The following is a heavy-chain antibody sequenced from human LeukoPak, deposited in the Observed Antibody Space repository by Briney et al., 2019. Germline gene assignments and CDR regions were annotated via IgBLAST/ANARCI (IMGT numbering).Heavy chain of an antibody. CDR3: ARDSQEFFQH. CDR2: ISGDGGCT. J-gene: IGHJ1*01. Sequence: GGSLRLSCAASGFTFDDYTMHWVRQAPGKGLEWVSLISGDGGCTYYADSMKGRFTISRDNSKNSLYLQMNSLRTEDTALYYCARDSQEFFQHWGQGTLVTVSS. CDR1: GFTFDDYT. V-gene: IGHV3-43*02.